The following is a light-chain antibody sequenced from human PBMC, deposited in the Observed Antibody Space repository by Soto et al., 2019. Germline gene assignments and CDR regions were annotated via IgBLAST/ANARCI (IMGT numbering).Light chain of an antibody. J-gene: IGLJ3*02. V-gene: IGLV1-44*01. Sequence: QSVLTQAPSVSGTPGQRVTISCSGNISNIGTNTVNWYQQLPGTAPKLLIYITNLRPSGVPDRFSGSKSGSSASLAISGLQSDDDANYFCTTWDDRLNGWVLGGGTKLTV. CDR3: TTWDDRLNGWV. CDR1: ISNIGTNT. CDR2: ITN.